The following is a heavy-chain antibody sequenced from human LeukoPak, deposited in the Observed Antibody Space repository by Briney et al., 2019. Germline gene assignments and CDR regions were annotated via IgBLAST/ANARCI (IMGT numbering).Heavy chain of an antibody. V-gene: IGHV3-23*01. CDR3: AKDLRLWLVHDEFDY. CDR2: ISGSGGST. J-gene: IGHJ4*02. CDR1: GFSVSNNY. D-gene: IGHD6-19*01. Sequence: PGGSLRLSCVVSGFSVSNNYIIWVRQAPGKGLEWVSAISGSGGSTYYADSVKGRFTISRDNSKNTLYLQMNSLRAEDTAVYYCAKDLRLWLVHDEFDYWGQGTLVTVSS.